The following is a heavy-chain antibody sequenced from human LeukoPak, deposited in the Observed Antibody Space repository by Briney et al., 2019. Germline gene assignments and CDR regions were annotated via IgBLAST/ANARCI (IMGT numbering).Heavy chain of an antibody. CDR2: INPNSGGT. V-gene: IGHV1-2*02. CDR3: ARGDGYSSGRFDC. D-gene: IGHD6-19*01. CDR1: GYTFTGYY. J-gene: IGHJ4*02. Sequence: ASVKVSCKASGYTFTGYYMHWVRQAPGQGLEWMGWINPNSGGTNYAQKFQGRVTMTRDTSISTAYMELSRLRSDDTAVYYCARGDGYSSGRFDCWGQGTLVTVSS.